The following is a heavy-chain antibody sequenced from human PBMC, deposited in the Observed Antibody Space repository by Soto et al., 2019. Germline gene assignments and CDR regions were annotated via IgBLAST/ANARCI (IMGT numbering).Heavy chain of an antibody. CDR2: IYSGGRT. J-gene: IGHJ4*02. CDR3: ATVTADDY. CDR1: GVTVSNNY. D-gene: IGHD5-18*01. Sequence: EVQLVESGEGLVQPGGSLRLFCAASGVTVSNNYMSWVRQAPGKGMEWVSVIYSGGRTYYGDSVKGRVIISRDSSKNTLYLQMISLRAEDPSVYYCATVTADDYRGQGNLVTVSS. V-gene: IGHV3-66*01.